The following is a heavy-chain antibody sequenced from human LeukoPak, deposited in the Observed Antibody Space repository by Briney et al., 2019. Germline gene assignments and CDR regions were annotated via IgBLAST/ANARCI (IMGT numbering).Heavy chain of an antibody. D-gene: IGHD3-22*01. CDR1: GFTFSSYA. J-gene: IGHJ4*02. CDR2: ISYDGSNK. V-gene: IGHV3-30-3*01. CDR3: ARGQYYYDSSGYLFRNLLLFDY. Sequence: PGGSLRLSCAASGFTFSSYAMHWVRQAPGKGLEWVAVISYDGSNKYYADSVKGRFTISRDNAKNSLYLQMNSLRDEDTAVYYCARGQYYYDSSGYLFRNLLLFDYWGQGTLVTVSS.